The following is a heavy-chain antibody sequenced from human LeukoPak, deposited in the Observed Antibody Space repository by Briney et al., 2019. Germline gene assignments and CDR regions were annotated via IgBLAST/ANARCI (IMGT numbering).Heavy chain of an antibody. J-gene: IGHJ4*02. D-gene: IGHD2-2*01. CDR3: ARDSSSTSCFDY. CDR2: ISYDGSNK. V-gene: IGHV3-30-3*01. Sequence: GGSLRLSCAASGFTFSSYWMSWVRQAPGKGLEWVAVISYDGSNKYYADSVKGRFTISRDNSKNTLYLQMNSLRAEDTAAYYCARDSSSTSCFDYWGQGTLVTVSS. CDR1: GFTFSSYW.